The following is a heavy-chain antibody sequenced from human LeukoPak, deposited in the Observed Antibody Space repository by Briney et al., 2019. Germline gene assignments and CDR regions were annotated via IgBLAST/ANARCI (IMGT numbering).Heavy chain of an antibody. D-gene: IGHD3-9*01. J-gene: IGHJ4*02. CDR1: GFTFSSYS. CDR2: ISSSGSTI. V-gene: IGHV3-48*04. CDR3: ARVIPRLRYFLESYYFDY. Sequence: GGSLRLSCAASGFTFSSYSMSWVRQAPGKGLEWVSYISSSGSTIYYADSVKGRFTISRDNAKNSLYLQMNSLRAEDTAVYYCARVIPRLRYFLESYYFDYWGQGTLVTVSS.